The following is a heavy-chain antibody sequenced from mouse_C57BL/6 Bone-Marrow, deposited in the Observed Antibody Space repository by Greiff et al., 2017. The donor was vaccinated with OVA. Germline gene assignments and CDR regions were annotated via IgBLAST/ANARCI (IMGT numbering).Heavy chain of an antibody. CDR3: TRIYYYGSSYNFDY. CDR2: IDPETGGT. V-gene: IGHV1-15*01. J-gene: IGHJ2*01. D-gene: IGHD1-1*01. Sequence: QVQLQQSGAELVRPGASVTLSCKASGYTFTDYEMHWVKQTPVHGLEWIGAIDPETGGTAYNQKFKGKALLTADKSSSTAYMGLRSLTSEASAVYYCTRIYYYGSSYNFDYWGQGTTLTVSS. CDR1: GYTFTDYE.